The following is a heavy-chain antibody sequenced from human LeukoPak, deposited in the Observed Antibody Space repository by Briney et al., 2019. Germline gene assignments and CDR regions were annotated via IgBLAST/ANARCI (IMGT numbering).Heavy chain of an antibody. CDR1: GYTFTSYG. CDR2: ITAYNGNT. Sequence: ASVKVSCKASGYTFTSYGISWVRQAPGQGLEWMGCITAYNGNTNYAQKLQGRVTMTTDTSTSTAYMELRSLRSDDTAVYFCARGPYNWNYFDYWGQGTLVTVSS. J-gene: IGHJ4*02. D-gene: IGHD1-20*01. CDR3: ARGPYNWNYFDY. V-gene: IGHV1-18*01.